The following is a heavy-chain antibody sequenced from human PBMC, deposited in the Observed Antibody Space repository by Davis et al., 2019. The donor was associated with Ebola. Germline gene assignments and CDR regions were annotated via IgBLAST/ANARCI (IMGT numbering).Heavy chain of an antibody. CDR2: ISPFTHNT. J-gene: IGHJ4*02. CDR3: AREGQQLGVSEY. V-gene: IGHV1-18*04. D-gene: IGHD6-13*01. Sequence: ASVKVSCKASGYTFTGYYMHWVRQAPGQGLEWMGWISPFTHNTHSAQKFQGRITMTTDGSTNTVFMDLTSLRSDDTAVYYCAREGQQLGVSEYWGQGTLVTVSS. CDR1: GYTFTGYY.